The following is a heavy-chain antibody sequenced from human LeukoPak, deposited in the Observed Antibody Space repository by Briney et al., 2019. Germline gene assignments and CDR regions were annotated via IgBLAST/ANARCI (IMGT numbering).Heavy chain of an antibody. J-gene: IGHJ4*02. V-gene: IGHV4-34*01. CDR1: GGSFSGYY. CDR2: INHSGST. CDR3: ARLAFYYGSGSYYNLRHPFDY. Sequence: SETLSLTCAVYGGSFSGYYWSWIRQPPGKGLEWIGEINHSGSTNYNPSLKSRVTISVDTSKNQFSLKLSSVTAADTAVYYCARLAFYYGSGSYYNLRHPFDYWGQGTLVTVSS. D-gene: IGHD3-10*01.